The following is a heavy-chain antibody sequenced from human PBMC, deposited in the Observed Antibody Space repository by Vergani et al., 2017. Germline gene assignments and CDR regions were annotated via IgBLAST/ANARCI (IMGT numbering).Heavy chain of an antibody. V-gene: IGHV3-33*06. Sequence: QVQLVESGGGVVQPGRSLRLSCVASGFTFSSYGMNWVRQAPGKGLEWVAVIWYDGSNKYYADSVKGRFTIARDNSKNTLYLQMNSLRAEDTAVYYCAKAPGYYLLLDAFDIWGQGTMVTVSS. CDR2: IWYDGSNK. D-gene: IGHD3-22*01. CDR3: AKAPGYYLLLDAFDI. CDR1: GFTFSSYG. J-gene: IGHJ3*02.